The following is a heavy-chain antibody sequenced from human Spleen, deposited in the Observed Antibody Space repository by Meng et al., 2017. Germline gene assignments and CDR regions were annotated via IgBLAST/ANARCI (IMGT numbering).Heavy chain of an antibody. J-gene: IGHJ6*02. V-gene: IGHV1-2*06. CDR2: INPNTGVT. Sequence: ASVKVSCKASGYTFTDYHIHWVRQAPGQGLEWMGRINPNTGVTNHAQKFQGSVTMTRDTSISTIYMELSGLRSDDTAVYYCARTNKAYCDDCYSTLNGMDVWGQGTTVTVSS. CDR3: ARTNKAYCDDCYSTLNGMDV. D-gene: IGHD2-21*02. CDR1: GYTFTDYH.